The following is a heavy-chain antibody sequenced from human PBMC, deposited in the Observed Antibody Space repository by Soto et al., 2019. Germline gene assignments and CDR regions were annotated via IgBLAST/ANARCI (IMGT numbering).Heavy chain of an antibody. D-gene: IGHD3-3*01. CDR3: AKDFRLWSGYSSDYYYYGMDV. Sequence: GASVKVSCKVSGYTLTELSMHWVRQAPGKGLEWMGGFDPEDGETIYAQKFQGRVTMTEDTSTDTAYMELSSLRSEDTAVYYCAKDFRLWSGYSSDYYYYGMDVWGQGTTVTVSS. V-gene: IGHV1-24*01. CDR1: GYTLTELS. CDR2: FDPEDGET. J-gene: IGHJ6*02.